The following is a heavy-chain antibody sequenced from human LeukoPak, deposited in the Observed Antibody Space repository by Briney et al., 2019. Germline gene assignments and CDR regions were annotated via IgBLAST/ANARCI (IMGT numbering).Heavy chain of an antibody. V-gene: IGHV1-69*05. Sequence: GASVKVSCKASGGTFSSYAISGVRQAPGQGLQWMGGIIPIFGTASYAQKFQGRVTITTDESTSTAYMELRSLRSEDTAVYYCARAQGDYRNFNNKWFDPWGQGTLVTVSS. CDR3: ARAQGDYRNFNNKWFDP. CDR2: IIPIFGTA. J-gene: IGHJ5*02. CDR1: GGTFSSYA. D-gene: IGHD4-11*01.